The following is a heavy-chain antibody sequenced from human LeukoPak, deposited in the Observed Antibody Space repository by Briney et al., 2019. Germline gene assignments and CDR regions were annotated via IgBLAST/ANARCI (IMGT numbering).Heavy chain of an antibody. CDR2: INPSGGST. Sequence: ASVNVSCKASGYTFTSYYMHWVRQAPGQGLGWMGIINPSGGSTSYAQKFQGRVTMTRDMSTSTVYMELSSLRSEDTAVYYCARETAMAKGYYMDVWGKGTTVTVSS. CDR1: GYTFTSYY. J-gene: IGHJ6*03. V-gene: IGHV1-46*01. D-gene: IGHD5-18*01. CDR3: ARETAMAKGYYMDV.